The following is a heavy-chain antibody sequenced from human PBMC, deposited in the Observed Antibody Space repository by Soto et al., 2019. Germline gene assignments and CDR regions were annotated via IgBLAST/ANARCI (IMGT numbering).Heavy chain of an antibody. J-gene: IGHJ3*02. CDR3: AKERGYSITGGMAFDT. D-gene: IGHD6-13*01. CDR2: ISWNSGSI. CDR1: GFTFDDYA. V-gene: IGHV3-9*01. Sequence: EVQLVESGGGLVQPGRSLRLSCAASGFTFDDYAMHWVRQAPGKGLEWVSGISWNSGSIGYADSVKGRFTISRDNAKNSLYLQMNSLRAEDTALYYCAKERGYSITGGMAFDTWGQGTMVTVSS.